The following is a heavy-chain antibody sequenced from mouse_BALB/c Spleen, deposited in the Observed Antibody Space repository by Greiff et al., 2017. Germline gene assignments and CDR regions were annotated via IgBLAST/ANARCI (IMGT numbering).Heavy chain of an antibody. CDR2: IYPGNSDT. V-gene: IGHV1-5*01. J-gene: IGHJ1*01. CDR1: GYTFTSYW. CDR3: TTPRERDWYFDG. Sequence: VQLKQSGTVLARPGASVKMSCTASGYTFTSYWMHWVKQRPGQGLEWIGAIYPGNSDTSYNQKFKGKSKLTAVTSTSTAYMELSSLTNEDSAVYYCTTPRERDWYFDGWGEGTTVTVSS.